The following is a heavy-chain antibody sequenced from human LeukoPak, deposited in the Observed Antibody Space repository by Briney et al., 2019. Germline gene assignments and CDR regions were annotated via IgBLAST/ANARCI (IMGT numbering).Heavy chain of an antibody. CDR1: GGSISSYY. V-gene: IGHV4-4*07. D-gene: IGHD6-13*01. CDR2: IYTSGST. CDR3: ARGGDSSSWYVAYYFDY. J-gene: IGHJ4*02. Sequence: PSETLSLTCTVSGGSISSYYWGWIRQPAGKGLEWIGRIYTSGSTNYNPSLKSRVTMSVDTSKNQFSLKLSSVTAADTAVYYCARGGDSSSWYVAYYFDYWGQGTLVTVSS.